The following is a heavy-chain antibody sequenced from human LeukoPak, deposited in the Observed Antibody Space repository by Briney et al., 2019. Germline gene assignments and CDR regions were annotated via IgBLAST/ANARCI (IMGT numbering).Heavy chain of an antibody. D-gene: IGHD6-13*01. V-gene: IGHV3-30*18. Sequence: PGGSLRLSCAASGFTFSSYGMHWVRQAPGKGLEWVAVISYDGSNKYYADSVKGRFTISRDNSKNTLYLQMNSLRAEDTAVYDCAKDAYSSSWYTGYYGMDVWGKGTTVTVSS. CDR2: ISYDGSNK. CDR1: GFTFSSYG. J-gene: IGHJ6*04. CDR3: AKDAYSSSWYTGYYGMDV.